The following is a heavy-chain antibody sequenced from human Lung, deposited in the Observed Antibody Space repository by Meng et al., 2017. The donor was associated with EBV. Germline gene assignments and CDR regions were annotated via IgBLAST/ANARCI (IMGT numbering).Heavy chain of an antibody. CDR1: GGPISSDGYY. J-gene: IGHJ4*02. D-gene: IGHD2-15*01. Sequence: VELQESGPGLVKPSQTLSLTCTVSGGPISSDGYYWSWIRQPPGKGLEWIGYIYYSGSTYYNPSLKSRVTISVDTSKNQFSLKLSSVTAADTAVYYCAREWCSGGSCYPDYWGQGTLVTVSS. CDR3: AREWCSGGSCYPDY. CDR2: IYYSGST. V-gene: IGHV4-30-4*01.